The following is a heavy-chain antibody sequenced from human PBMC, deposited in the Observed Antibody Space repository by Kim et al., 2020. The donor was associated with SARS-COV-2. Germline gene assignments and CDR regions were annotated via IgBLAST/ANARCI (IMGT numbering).Heavy chain of an antibody. V-gene: IGHV3-13*01. Sequence: PGSVKGRFTISRENAKNSLYLKMNSLRAGDTAVYYCARVKVGATPLTFDYWGQGTLVTVSS. D-gene: IGHD1-26*01. CDR3: ARVKVGATPLTFDY. J-gene: IGHJ4*02.